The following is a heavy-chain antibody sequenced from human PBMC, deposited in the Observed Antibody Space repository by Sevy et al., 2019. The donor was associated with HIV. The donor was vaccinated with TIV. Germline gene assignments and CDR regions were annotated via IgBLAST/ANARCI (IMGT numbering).Heavy chain of an antibody. Sequence: SETLSLTCTVSGDSISGYYWNWIRQPPGKGLEWIGYIFYSRSTTYNPSLKSRVTISKDTSKNQFSLKLTSVTAADTAEYYCARGDPELFYGMDVWGQGTTVTVSS. CDR1: GDSISGYY. D-gene: IGHD1-7*01. V-gene: IGHV4-59*01. CDR2: IFYSRST. CDR3: ARGDPELFYGMDV. J-gene: IGHJ6*02.